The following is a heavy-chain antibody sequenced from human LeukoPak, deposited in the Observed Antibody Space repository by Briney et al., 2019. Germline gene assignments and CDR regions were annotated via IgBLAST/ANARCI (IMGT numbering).Heavy chain of an antibody. D-gene: IGHD2-2*01. J-gene: IGHJ4*02. CDR2: ISWNSGSI. Sequence: GGSLRLSCAASGFTFDDYAMHWVRQAPGKGLEWVSGISWNSGSIGYADSVKGRFTISRDNAKNSLYLQMNSLRAEDTALYYCAKAAQPALNPYFDYWGQGTLVTVSS. CDR1: GFTFDDYA. V-gene: IGHV3-9*01. CDR3: AKAAQPALNPYFDY.